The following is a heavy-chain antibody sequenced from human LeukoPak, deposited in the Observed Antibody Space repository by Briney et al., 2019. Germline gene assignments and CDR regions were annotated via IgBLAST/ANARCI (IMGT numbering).Heavy chain of an antibody. D-gene: IGHD3-10*01. CDR1: GYSFSDYS. CDR2: INSNSGGT. Sequence: ASVKVSCKASGYSFSDYSIHWVRQAPGQGLEWMGRINSNSGGTSYAQNFQGRVTMTRDTSISTAYTEVSGLTSDDTAVYYCARGGSGSGYLYYFDSWGQGTLVSVSS. V-gene: IGHV1-2*06. J-gene: IGHJ4*02. CDR3: ARGGSGSGYLYYFDS.